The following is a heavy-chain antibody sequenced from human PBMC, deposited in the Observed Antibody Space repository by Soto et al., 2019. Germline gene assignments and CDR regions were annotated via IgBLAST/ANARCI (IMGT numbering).Heavy chain of an antibody. CDR2: IYYSGST. V-gene: IGHV4-59*01. J-gene: IGHJ5*02. Sequence: SETLSLTCTVSGGSISGYYWSWIRQPPGKGLEWIGYIYYSGSTNYNPSLKSRVTISVDTSKNQFSLKLSSVTAADTAVYYCARVWGAAAGANWFDPWGQGTLVTVSS. CDR1: GGSISGYY. CDR3: ARVWGAAAGANWFDP. D-gene: IGHD6-13*01.